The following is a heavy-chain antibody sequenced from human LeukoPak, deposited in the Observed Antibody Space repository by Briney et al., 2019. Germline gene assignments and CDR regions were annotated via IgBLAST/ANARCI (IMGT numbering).Heavy chain of an antibody. CDR3: AKLGPMIVVVTHLPYDC. J-gene: IGHJ4*02. D-gene: IGHD3-22*01. CDR1: GFTFSSYA. CDR2: ISGSGGST. Sequence: PGGSLRLSCAASGFTFSSYAMSWVRQAPGKGLEWVSAISGSGGSTYYADSVKGRFTISRDNSKNTLYLQMNSLRAEDTAVYYCAKLGPMIVVVTHLPYDCWGQGTLVTVSS. V-gene: IGHV3-23*01.